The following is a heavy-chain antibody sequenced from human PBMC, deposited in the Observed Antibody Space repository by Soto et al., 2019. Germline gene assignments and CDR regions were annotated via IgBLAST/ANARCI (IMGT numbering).Heavy chain of an antibody. CDR1: GGTFNTYA. V-gene: IGHV1-69*01. CDR3: AREVQVHTPAFVY. J-gene: IGHJ4*02. Sequence: QVQLVQSGAEMKKPGSSVKVSCQSSGGTFNTYAMNWVRQAPGQGPEWMGDSSPMFGAANYAPKYQGRVTITAEDSTGTSYLQLSSLTAEDTALYFCAREVQVHTPAFVYWGQGTLVTVSS. CDR2: SSPMFGAA. D-gene: IGHD3-10*01.